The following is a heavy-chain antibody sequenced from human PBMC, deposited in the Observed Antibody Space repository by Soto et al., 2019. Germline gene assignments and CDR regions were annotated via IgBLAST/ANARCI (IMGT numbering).Heavy chain of an antibody. V-gene: IGHV4-59*01. Sequence: SETLSLTCTVSGGSISSFYWSWIRQPPGKGLEWIGYVYYSGSANYNPSLMSRVSISLDPSKKQFSLQLTSVTAADTAVYYCASGSQLYPSLFDPCGQGTSVTVYS. CDR1: GGSISSFY. J-gene: IGHJ5*02. CDR3: ASGSQLYPSLFDP. CDR2: VYYSGSA. D-gene: IGHD1-26*01.